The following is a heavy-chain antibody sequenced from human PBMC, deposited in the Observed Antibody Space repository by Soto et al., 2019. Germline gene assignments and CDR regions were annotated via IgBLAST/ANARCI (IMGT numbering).Heavy chain of an antibody. Sequence: GGSLRLSCAASGFTFSEYPIHWVRQAPAKGLEWVAVISSDGYNKYYADSVRGRFTISRDTSKNTAYLQMNSLRAEDTAMYFCARGVPDYSNYVSPFDYWGQGALVTVS. CDR1: GFTFSEYP. CDR3: ARGVPDYSNYVSPFDY. CDR2: ISSDGYNK. V-gene: IGHV3-30-3*01. D-gene: IGHD4-4*01. J-gene: IGHJ4*02.